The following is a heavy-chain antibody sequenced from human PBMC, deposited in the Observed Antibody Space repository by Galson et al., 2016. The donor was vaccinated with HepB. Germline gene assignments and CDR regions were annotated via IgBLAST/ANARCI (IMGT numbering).Heavy chain of an antibody. V-gene: IGHV3-74*01. D-gene: IGHD2-21*01. CDR3: AREDPYLDAFDI. CDR2: ISWDASST. J-gene: IGHJ3*02. CDR1: GSSFRSYW. Sequence: SLRLSCAASGSSFRSYWMHWVRQAPGKGPLWVARISWDASSTNYADSVKGRFTISRDNAQNTLYLQMSSLRAEDTAIYYCAREDPYLDAFDIWGRGTMVTVSS.